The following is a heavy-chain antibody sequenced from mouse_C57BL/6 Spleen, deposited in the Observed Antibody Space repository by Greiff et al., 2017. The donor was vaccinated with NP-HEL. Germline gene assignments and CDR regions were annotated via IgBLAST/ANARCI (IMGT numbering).Heavy chain of an antibody. CDR1: GFTFSSYT. CDR3: ARNPGYFDV. Sequence: DVQLQESGGGLVKPGGSLKLSCAASGFTFSSYTMSWVRQTPEKRLEWVATISGGGGNTYYPDSVKGRFTISRDNAKNTLYLQMSSLRSEDTALYYCARNPGYFDVWGTGTTVTVSS. J-gene: IGHJ1*03. V-gene: IGHV5-9*04. CDR2: ISGGGGNT.